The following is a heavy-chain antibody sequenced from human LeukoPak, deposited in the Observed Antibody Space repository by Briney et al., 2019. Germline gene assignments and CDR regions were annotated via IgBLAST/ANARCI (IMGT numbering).Heavy chain of an antibody. D-gene: IGHD3-10*01. J-gene: IGHJ4*02. CDR3: ARAEGSGSGAYTLDY. V-gene: IGHV4-4*07. CDR1: GGSTINYF. CDR2: IYTSGTT. Sequence: KTSETLSLTCTVSGGSTINYFRSWIRQPAGRGLEWIGHIYTSGTTHYNPSLKNRVTISLDTSKSQFSLQLNSVTAADPAVYYCARAEGSGSGAYTLDYWGQGILVTVSS.